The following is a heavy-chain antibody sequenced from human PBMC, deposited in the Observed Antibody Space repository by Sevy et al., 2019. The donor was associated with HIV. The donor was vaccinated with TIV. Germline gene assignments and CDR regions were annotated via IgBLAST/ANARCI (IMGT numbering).Heavy chain of an antibody. D-gene: IGHD3-3*01. CDR1: GGSFSGYY. CDR2: INHSGST. V-gene: IGHV4-34*01. J-gene: IGHJ5*02. Sequence: SETLSLTCAVYGGSFSGYYWSWIRQPPGKGLEWIGEINHSGSTNYNPSLKSRVTISVDTSKNQFSLKRSSVTAADTAVYYCARGRYDFWSGYQRENWFDPWGQGTLVTVSS. CDR3: ARGRYDFWSGYQRENWFDP.